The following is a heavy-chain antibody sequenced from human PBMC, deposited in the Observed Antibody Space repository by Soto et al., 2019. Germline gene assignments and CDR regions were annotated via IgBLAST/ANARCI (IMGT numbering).Heavy chain of an antibody. D-gene: IGHD4-17*01. J-gene: IGHJ4*02. CDR3: ARVPTVTPVFFDY. Sequence: GGSLRLSCAASGFTFSSYGMHWVRQAPGKGLEWVAVIWYDGSNKYYADSVKGRFTISGDNSKNTLYLQMNSLRAEDTAVYYCARVPTVTPVFFDYWGQGTLVTVSS. V-gene: IGHV3-33*01. CDR2: IWYDGSNK. CDR1: GFTFSSYG.